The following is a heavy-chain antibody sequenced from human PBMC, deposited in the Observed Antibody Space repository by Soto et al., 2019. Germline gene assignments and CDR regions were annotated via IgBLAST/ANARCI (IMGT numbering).Heavy chain of an antibody. V-gene: IGHV1-2*02. CDR2: INPNSGGT. D-gene: IGHD2-2*02. Sequence: QVQLVQSGAEVKEPGASVKVSCKASGYTFTDHYMHWVRQAPGQGLEWMGWINPNSGGTKSAQQFQGRVTMTRDTSISTAFMELSRLTFDDTAVYYCARGKEIPDYWNFDLWGRGMPVTVSS. J-gene: IGHJ2*01. CDR1: GYTFTDHY. CDR3: ARGKEIPDYWNFDL.